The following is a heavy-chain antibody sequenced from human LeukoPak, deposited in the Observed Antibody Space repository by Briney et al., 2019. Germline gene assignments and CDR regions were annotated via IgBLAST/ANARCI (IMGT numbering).Heavy chain of an antibody. CDR2: INPSGGST. D-gene: IGHD6-19*01. Sequence: ASVKVSCKASGYTFTSYDINWVRQATGQGLEWMGIINPSGGSTNYAQKFQGRVTMTRDTSTSTVYMELSSLRSEDTAVYYCARFAVHRRIAVDGQFGLDYWGQGTLVTVSS. CDR3: ARFAVHRRIAVDGQFGLDY. V-gene: IGHV1-46*01. J-gene: IGHJ4*02. CDR1: GYTFTSYD.